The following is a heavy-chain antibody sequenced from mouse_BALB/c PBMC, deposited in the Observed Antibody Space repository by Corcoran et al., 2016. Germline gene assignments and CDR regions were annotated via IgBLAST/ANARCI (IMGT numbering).Heavy chain of an antibody. V-gene: IGHV14-1*02. Sequence: VQLPQSGAELVRPGALVKLSCNASGFNINDYYMHWVKQRPEQGLEWLGWIDPENGNTIYDPKFQGKASITPDTSSNTAYLQLSSLTSEDTAVYYGAQDGDYGGDFDVWGAGTTVTISS. CDR2: IDPENGNT. CDR1: GFNINDYY. CDR3: AQDGDYGGDFDV. J-gene: IGHJ1*01. D-gene: IGHD2-13*01.